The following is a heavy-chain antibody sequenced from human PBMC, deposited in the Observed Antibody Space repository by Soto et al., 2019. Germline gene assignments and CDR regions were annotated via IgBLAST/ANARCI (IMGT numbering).Heavy chain of an antibody. CDR3: ARLVVVAPVANA. V-gene: IGHV4-39*02. CDR1: GGSINYNSYY. Sequence: PSETLSLTCSVSGGSINYNSYYWGWIRQPPGKGLEWVGGIFYTGTIYYSPSLRDRVTISVDTSKNSFSLNLTSVTAADTAVYFCARLVVVAPVANAWGQGTLVTVSS. J-gene: IGHJ5*02. CDR2: IFYTGTI. D-gene: IGHD2-2*01.